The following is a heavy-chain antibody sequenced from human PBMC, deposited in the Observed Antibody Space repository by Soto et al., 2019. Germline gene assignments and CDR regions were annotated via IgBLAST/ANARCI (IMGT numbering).Heavy chain of an antibody. V-gene: IGHV4-39*07. CDR2: IYYSGST. Sequence: PSETMCLTCTVSGGSISSSSYYWGRISQPPGKGLEWIGYIYYSGSTYYNPSLKSRVTISVDRSKNQFSLKLSSVTAADTAVYYCARGNVVAIDYWGQGTLVTV. D-gene: IGHD2-21*01. CDR1: GGSISSSSYY. CDR3: ARGNVVAIDY. J-gene: IGHJ4*02.